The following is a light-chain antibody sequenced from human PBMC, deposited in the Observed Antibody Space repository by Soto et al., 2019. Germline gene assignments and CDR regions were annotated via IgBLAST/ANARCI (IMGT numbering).Light chain of an antibody. J-gene: IGKJ4*01. Sequence: DIPMTQSPSTLSASVGDSVTITCRASQSISPWLAWYQQKPGKAPTLLIYKASSLEGGVPSRFSGSGSGTDFNITISSLQPDDFATYYCQQSNTYPLTFGGGTTVEIK. V-gene: IGKV1-5*03. CDR3: QQSNTYPLT. CDR2: KAS. CDR1: QSISPW.